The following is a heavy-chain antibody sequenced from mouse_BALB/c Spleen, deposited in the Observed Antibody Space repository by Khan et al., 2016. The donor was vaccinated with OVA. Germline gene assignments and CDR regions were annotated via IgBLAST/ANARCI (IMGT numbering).Heavy chain of an antibody. CDR2: ISSGGDNT. CDR3: ARSNYGNCAY. J-gene: IGHJ3*01. V-gene: IGHV5-9*03. CDR1: GFTFSSYT. Sequence: EVELVESGGGLVKPGGSLKLSCAASGFTFSSYTMSWIRQTPEKRLEWVATISSGGDNTYYPDSVKGRFTISRDNAKTNLYLQMSSLRSEDTALYYCARSNYGNCAYWGQGTLVTVAA. D-gene: IGHD2-1*01.